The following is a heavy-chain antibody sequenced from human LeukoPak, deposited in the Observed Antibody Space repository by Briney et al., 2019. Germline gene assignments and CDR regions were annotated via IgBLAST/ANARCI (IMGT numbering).Heavy chain of an antibody. D-gene: IGHD3-3*01. CDR3: ASAIFGVVSPDAFDI. J-gene: IGHJ3*02. V-gene: IGHV4-30-4*02. Sequence: PSETLSLTCTVSGGSISSGDYYWSWIRQPPGKGLEWIGYIYYSGSTYYNPSLKSRVTISVDTSKNQFSLKLSSVTAADTAVYYCASAIFGVVSPDAFDIWGQGTMVTVSS. CDR2: IYYSGST. CDR1: GGSISSGDYY.